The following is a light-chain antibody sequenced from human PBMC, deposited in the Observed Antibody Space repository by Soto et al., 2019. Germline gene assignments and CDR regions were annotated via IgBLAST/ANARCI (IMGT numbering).Light chain of an antibody. J-gene: IGKJ5*01. CDR3: QQRSNWPPIT. CDR2: DAF. Sequence: EIVLTQSPGTLSLSPGERATLSCSASQSVSNSYLAWYQQKPSQAPRLLIYDAFSRATGIPDRFRGSGSGTDFTLTISSLEPEDFAVYYCQQRSNWPPITFGQGTRLEIK. V-gene: IGKV3D-20*02. CDR1: QSVSNSY.